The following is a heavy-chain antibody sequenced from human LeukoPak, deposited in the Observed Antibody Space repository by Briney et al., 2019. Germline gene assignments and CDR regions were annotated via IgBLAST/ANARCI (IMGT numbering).Heavy chain of an antibody. V-gene: IGHV4-34*01. CDR3: ASLEGAVFG. CDR1: GGSFSGYY. CDR2: INHSGST. D-gene: IGHD1-26*01. Sequence: ASETLSLTCAVYGGSFSGYYWSWIRQPPGKGLEWIGEINHSGSTNYNPSLKSRVTISVDTSKNQFSLKLSSVTAADTAVYYCASLEGAVFGWGQGTLVTVSS. J-gene: IGHJ4*02.